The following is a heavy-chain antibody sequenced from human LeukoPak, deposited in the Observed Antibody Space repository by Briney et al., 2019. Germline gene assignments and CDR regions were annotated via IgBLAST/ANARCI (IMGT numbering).Heavy chain of an antibody. CDR2: ISWNSGNI. J-gene: IGHJ4*02. D-gene: IGHD3-22*01. V-gene: IGHV3-9*01. Sequence: PGGSLRLSCAASGFTFDDYAMHWVRQPPGKGLEWVSGISWNSGNIGYADSVKGRFTISRDNAKRFLYLQMDSLRVEDTALYYCVKDISGFYFGADYWGQGTLVTVSS. CDR1: GFTFDDYA. CDR3: VKDISGFYFGADY.